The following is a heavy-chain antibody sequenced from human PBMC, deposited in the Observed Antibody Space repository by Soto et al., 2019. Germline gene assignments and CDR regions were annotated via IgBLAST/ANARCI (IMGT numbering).Heavy chain of an antibody. Sequence: LRLSCAASGFTFSSYGMHWVRQAPGKGLEWVAVISYDGSNKYYADSVKGRFTISRDNSKNTLYLQMNSLRAEDTAVYYCAKVAAKLEPTDYYYYYGMDVWGQGTTVTVSS. CDR2: ISYDGSNK. CDR1: GFTFSSYG. D-gene: IGHD1-1*01. J-gene: IGHJ6*02. CDR3: AKVAAKLEPTDYYYYYGMDV. V-gene: IGHV3-30*18.